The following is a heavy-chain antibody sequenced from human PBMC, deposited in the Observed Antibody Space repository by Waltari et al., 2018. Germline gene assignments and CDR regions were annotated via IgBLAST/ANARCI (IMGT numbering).Heavy chain of an antibody. CDR2: INHSGST. Sequence: QVQLQQWGAGLLKPSETLSLTCAVYGGSFSGYYWSWIRQPPGKGLEWIGAINHSGSTNYNPSLKSRVTISVDTSKNQFSLKLSSVTAADTAVYYCARARGAVGGFGPWGQGTLFTVST. D-gene: IGHD6-19*01. V-gene: IGHV4-34*01. J-gene: IGHJ5*02. CDR1: GGSFSGYY. CDR3: ARARGAVGGFGP.